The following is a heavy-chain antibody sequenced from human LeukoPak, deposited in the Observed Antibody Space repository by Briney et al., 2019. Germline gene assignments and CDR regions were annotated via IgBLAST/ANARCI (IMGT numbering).Heavy chain of an antibody. CDR1: GFTVSSNY. CDR2: IYSGGST. D-gene: IGHD2-2*01. V-gene: IGHV3-66*01. J-gene: IGHJ4*02. CDR3: AKDRHIVVVPAARSGGLFDY. Sequence: PGGSLRLSCAASGFTVSSNYMSWVRQAPGKGLEWVSVIYSGGSTYYADSVKGRFTISRDNSKNTLYLQMNSLRAEDTAVYCCAKDRHIVVVPAARSGGLFDYWGQGTLVTVSS.